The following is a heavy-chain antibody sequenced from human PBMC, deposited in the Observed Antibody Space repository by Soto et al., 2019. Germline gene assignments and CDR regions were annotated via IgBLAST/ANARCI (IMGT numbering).Heavy chain of an antibody. Sequence: ASVKVPCKASGYTFMSYPLHWVRQAPGQRPEWMGWINAGDDITQFSQKFQGRLTFTRDTSASTGYMELRSLRSEDTAVYYCARDPSTLVRGVIPYLDYWGQGTPLTVSS. CDR3: ARDPSTLVRGVIPYLDY. CDR2: INAGDDIT. CDR1: GYTFMSYP. V-gene: IGHV1-3*01. J-gene: IGHJ4*02. D-gene: IGHD3-10*01.